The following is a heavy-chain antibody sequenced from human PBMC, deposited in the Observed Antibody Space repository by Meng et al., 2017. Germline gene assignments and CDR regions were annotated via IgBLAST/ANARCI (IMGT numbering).Heavy chain of an antibody. Sequence: ASVNVSYKASGYTFTSYGISWVRQAPGQGLEWMGWISAYNGNTNYAQKLQGRVTMTTDTSTSTAYMELRSLRSDDTAVYHCARVLRAVYYYGMDVWGQGTTVTVSS. V-gene: IGHV1-18*01. CDR3: ARVLRAVYYYGMDV. CDR2: ISAYNGNT. J-gene: IGHJ6*02. CDR1: GYTFTSYG.